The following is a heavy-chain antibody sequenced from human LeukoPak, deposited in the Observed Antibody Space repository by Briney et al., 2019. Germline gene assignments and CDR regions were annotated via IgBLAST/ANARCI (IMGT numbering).Heavy chain of an antibody. CDR3: AREGPGYSYGDAFDI. V-gene: IGHV3-48*01. J-gene: IGHJ3*02. CDR1: GFTFSSYS. D-gene: IGHD5-18*01. CDR2: ISSSSSTI. Sequence: GGSLRLSCAASGFTFSSYSMNWVRQAPGKGLEWVSYISSSSSTIYYADSVKGRFTISRDNAKNSLYLQMNSLRAEDTAVYYCAREGPGYSYGDAFDIWGQGTMVTVSS.